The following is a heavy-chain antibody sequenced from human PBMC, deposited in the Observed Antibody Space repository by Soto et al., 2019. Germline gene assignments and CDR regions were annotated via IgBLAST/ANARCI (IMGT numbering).Heavy chain of an antibody. V-gene: IGHV3-30*18. J-gene: IGHJ4*02. CDR3: AKSWSGLSIIVLINSGGLDY. Sequence: QVQLVESGGGVVQPGRSLRLSCAASGFTFSSYDMHWVRQAPGKGLERVAVISYDGSNKYYADSVKGRFTISRDNSKNTLYLQMTNLRAEYTTVYYCAKSWSGLSIIVLINSGGLDYWGQGTLVTVSS. CDR1: GFTFSSYD. D-gene: IGHD3-22*01. CDR2: ISYDGSNK.